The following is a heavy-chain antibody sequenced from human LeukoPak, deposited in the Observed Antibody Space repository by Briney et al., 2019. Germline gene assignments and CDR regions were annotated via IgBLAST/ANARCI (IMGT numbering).Heavy chain of an antibody. J-gene: IGHJ4*02. Sequence: GGSLRLSCAASGFTFSSYSMNWVRQAPGKGLEWVAVISYDGSNKYYADSVKGRFTISRDNSKNTLYLQMNSLRAEDTAVYYCARDHLSYSSSSHNDYWGQGTLVTVSS. V-gene: IGHV3-30*03. CDR3: ARDHLSYSSSSHNDY. CDR1: GFTFSSYS. CDR2: ISYDGSNK. D-gene: IGHD6-6*01.